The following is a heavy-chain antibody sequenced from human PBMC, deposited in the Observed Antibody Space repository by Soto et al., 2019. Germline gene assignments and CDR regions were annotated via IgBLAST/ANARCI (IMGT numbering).Heavy chain of an antibody. CDR3: ARGPWIAVAGTQEGYGY. J-gene: IGHJ4*02. V-gene: IGHV4-59*01. D-gene: IGHD6-19*01. CDR1: GGSISSYY. CDR2: IYYSGST. Sequence: SETLSLTCTVSGGSISSYYWSWIRQPPGKGLEWIGYIYYSGSTNYNPSLTSRVSISVDTSKNQFSLKLSSVTAADTAVYYCARGPWIAVAGTQEGYGYWGQGTLVTVSS.